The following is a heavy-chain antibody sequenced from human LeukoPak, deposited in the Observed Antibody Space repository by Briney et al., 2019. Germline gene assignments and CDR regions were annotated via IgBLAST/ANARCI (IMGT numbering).Heavy chain of an antibody. V-gene: IGHV4-39*07. CDR2: LDESGRP. CDR3: ARDLGGYPFFMDV. Sequence: SETLSLTCSVSGGSIRSGDHHWAWVRQPPGKGLEFIGSLDESGRPYYNRPLKSRVSISGDTSGKQFSLNLTSVTAADTAVYFCARDLGGYPFFMDVWGRGTTVIVSS. J-gene: IGHJ6*03. CDR1: GGSIRSGDHH. D-gene: IGHD2-15*01.